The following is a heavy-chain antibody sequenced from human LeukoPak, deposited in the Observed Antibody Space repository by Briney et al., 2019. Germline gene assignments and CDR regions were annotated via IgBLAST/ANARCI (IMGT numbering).Heavy chain of an antibody. CDR2: IIPIFGTA. J-gene: IGHJ4*02. CDR3: ARDTYYYDSSGPSLLDY. CDR1: GGTFSSYA. Sequence: ASVKVSCKASGGTFSSYAISWVRQAPGQELEWMGGIIPIFGTANYAQKFQGRVTITADESTSTAYMELSSLRSEDTAVYYCARDTYYYDSSGPSLLDYWGQGTLVTVSS. V-gene: IGHV1-69*13. D-gene: IGHD3-22*01.